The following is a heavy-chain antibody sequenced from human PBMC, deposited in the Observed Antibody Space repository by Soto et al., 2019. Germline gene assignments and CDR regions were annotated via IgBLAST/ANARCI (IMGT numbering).Heavy chain of an antibody. J-gene: IGHJ4*02. V-gene: IGHV1-3*01. CDR1: GYTFTSYA. CDR3: AKDYYDSRGYYPQALLYDY. CDR2: INAGNGNT. D-gene: IGHD3-22*01. Sequence: ASVKVSCKASGYTFTSYAMHWVRQAPGQRLEWMGWINAGNGNTKYSQKFQGRVTITRDTSASTAYMELSSLRSEDTAVYYCAKDYYDSRGYYPQALLYDYWGQGTLVTVSS.